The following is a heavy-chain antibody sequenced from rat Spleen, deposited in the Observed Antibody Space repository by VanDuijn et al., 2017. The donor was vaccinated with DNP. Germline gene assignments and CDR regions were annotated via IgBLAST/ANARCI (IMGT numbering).Heavy chain of an antibody. Sequence: EVQLVESGGDLVQPGRSLRVSCVASGFTFSDYNMAWVRQAPNKGLEWVATILYDATRTYYRDSVTGRFTISRDNTKSSLYLQMDSLRSEDTATYYCARDQRLQWDYFDYWGQGVVVTVSS. V-gene: IGHV5S10*01. CDR3: ARDQRLQWDYFDY. J-gene: IGHJ2*01. CDR1: GFTFSDYN. D-gene: IGHD1-1*01. CDR2: ILYDATRT.